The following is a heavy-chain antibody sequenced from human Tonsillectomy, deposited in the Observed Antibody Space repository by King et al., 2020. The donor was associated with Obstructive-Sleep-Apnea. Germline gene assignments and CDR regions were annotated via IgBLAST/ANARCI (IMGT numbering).Heavy chain of an antibody. CDR2: IYYSGST. J-gene: IGHJ5*02. CDR1: GGSISSSSYY. Sequence: QLQESGPGLVKPSETLSLTCTVSGGSISSSSYYWGWIRQPPGKGLEWIASIYYSGSTYYNPSLKSRVTISVDTSKNQFSLKLSSVTAADTAVYYCARDSPPWLRGDEFDPWGQGTLVTVSS. D-gene: IGHD5-12*01. CDR3: ARDSPPWLRGDEFDP. V-gene: IGHV4-39*07.